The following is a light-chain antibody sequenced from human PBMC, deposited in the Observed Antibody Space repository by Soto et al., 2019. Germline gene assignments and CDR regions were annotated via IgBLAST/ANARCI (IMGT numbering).Light chain of an antibody. J-gene: IGKJ1*01. CDR3: QQYNSYS. CDR2: DAS. V-gene: IGKV1-5*01. CDR1: RSISSW. Sequence: DIQITQSPSTLSASAVDRFTITCRASRSISSWLAWYQQKPGKAPKLLIYDASSLESGVPSRFSGSGSGTEFTLTISSLQPDDFATYYCQQYNSYSFGQGTKVDTK.